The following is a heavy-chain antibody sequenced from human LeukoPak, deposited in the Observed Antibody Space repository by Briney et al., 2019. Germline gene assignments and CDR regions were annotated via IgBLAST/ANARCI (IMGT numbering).Heavy chain of an antibody. CDR1: GFTFSSYW. CDR3: ARGKNYFDY. V-gene: IGHV3-74*01. CDR2: INSDGSSR. Sequence: GGSLRLSCAASGFTFSSYWMHWVRHAPGKGLVWVSRINSDGSSRIYADSVKGRFTISRDNAKNTLYLQMNSLRAEDTAVYYCARGKNYFDYWGQGTLVTVSS. J-gene: IGHJ4*02.